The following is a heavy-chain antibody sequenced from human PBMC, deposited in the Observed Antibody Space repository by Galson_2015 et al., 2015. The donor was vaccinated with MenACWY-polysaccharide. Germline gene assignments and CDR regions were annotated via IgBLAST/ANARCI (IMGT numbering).Heavy chain of an antibody. J-gene: IGHJ2*01. V-gene: IGHV4-59*01. D-gene: IGHD6-19*01. CDR2: INYSGST. CDR3: ARAIAVAGQRRDFDI. Sequence: LSLTCTVSGGSIRSYYWNWIRQPPGTGLEWVGYINYSGSTNHNPSLKSRVTMSVDTSKNQFSLNLTSVTDADTAVYYCARAIAVAGQRRDFDIWGRGALVTVSS. CDR1: GGSIRSYY.